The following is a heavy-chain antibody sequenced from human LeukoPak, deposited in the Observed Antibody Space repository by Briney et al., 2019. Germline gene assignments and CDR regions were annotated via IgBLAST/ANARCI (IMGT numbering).Heavy chain of an antibody. D-gene: IGHD6-13*01. Sequence: SVKVSCKASGGTFSRYAISWVRQAPGQGLEWMGGIIPIFGTANYAQKFQGRVTITADKSTSTAYMELSSLRSEDTAVYYCARGIAAAGNFRNYYYYMDVWGKGTTVTVSS. CDR2: IIPIFGTA. CDR3: ARGIAAAGNFRNYYYYMDV. V-gene: IGHV1-69*06. J-gene: IGHJ6*03. CDR1: GGTFSRYA.